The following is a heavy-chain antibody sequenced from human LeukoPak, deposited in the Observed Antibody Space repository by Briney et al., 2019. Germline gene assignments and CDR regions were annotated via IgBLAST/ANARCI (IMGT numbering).Heavy chain of an antibody. CDR1: GFTFSSYD. V-gene: IGHV3-13*04. D-gene: IGHD3-9*01. CDR3: APDLRGSDWSVDD. CDR2: IGTGGDT. Sequence: GGSLRLSCVASGFTFSSYDMHWVRQPTGKSLEWVSAIGTGGDTYYPASVKGRFTISRDNSKNTLYLQMNSLRVEDTALYYCAPDLRGSDWSVDDWGQGTRVTVSS. J-gene: IGHJ4*02.